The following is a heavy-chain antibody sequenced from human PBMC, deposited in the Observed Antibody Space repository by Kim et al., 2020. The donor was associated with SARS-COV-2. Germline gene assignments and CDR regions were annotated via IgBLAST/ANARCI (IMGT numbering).Heavy chain of an antibody. Sequence: GGSLRLSCAASGFTFSSYAMSWVRQAPGKGLEWVSAISGSGGGKYYADSVKGRFTISRDNSKNPLYLQMNSLRAEDTAVYYCAKDRYYFDYWGQGTLVTVSS. CDR3: AKDRYYFDY. D-gene: IGHD3-16*02. V-gene: IGHV3-23*01. J-gene: IGHJ4*02. CDR1: GFTFSSYA. CDR2: ISGSGGGK.